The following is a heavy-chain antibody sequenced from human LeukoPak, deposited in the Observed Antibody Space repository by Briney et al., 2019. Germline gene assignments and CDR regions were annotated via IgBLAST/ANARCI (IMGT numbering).Heavy chain of an antibody. J-gene: IGHJ4*02. CDR1: GASISSTDYY. V-gene: IGHV4-39*01. CDR2: MYYRGST. CDR3: ARQGVDIVVVEY. D-gene: IGHD2-21*01. Sequence: SETLSLTCTVSGASISSTDYYWGWIRQPPGKGLEWIGSMYYRGSTYYNPCLKSRVTISVDTSENQLSLKLSSVTAADTAVYYCARQGVDIVVVEYWGQGTLLTVSS.